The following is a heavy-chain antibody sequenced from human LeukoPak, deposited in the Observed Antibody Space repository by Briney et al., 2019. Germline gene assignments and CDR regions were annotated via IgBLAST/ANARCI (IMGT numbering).Heavy chain of an antibody. D-gene: IGHD4-23*01. CDR1: GFTFSNHE. J-gene: IGHJ4*02. V-gene: IGHV3-48*03. Sequence: GGSLRLSCAAFGFTFSNHEMNWVRQAPGKGPEWLSYISSSGGTIYYADSVKGRFTISRDNARNSLYLQMNSLRAEDTAVYYCARPYGGQGYWGQGTLVTVSS. CDR2: ISSSGGTI. CDR3: ARPYGGQGY.